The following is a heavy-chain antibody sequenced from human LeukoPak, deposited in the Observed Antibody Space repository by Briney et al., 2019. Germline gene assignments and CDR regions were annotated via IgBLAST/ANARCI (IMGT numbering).Heavy chain of an antibody. CDR1: DGSISGTPYY. CDR3: ARVTRYDNSRNNYYMDV. J-gene: IGHJ6*03. CDR2: IYYSGTV. D-gene: IGHD4-17*01. V-gene: IGHV4-39*06. Sequence: TSETLSLTCTVSDGSISGTPYYWGWFRQPPGKGPEWIGNIYYSGTVYYNPSLKSRVTISVDTSKNQFPLKLSSVTAADTAVYFCARVTRYDNSRNNYYMDVWGKGTTVTVS.